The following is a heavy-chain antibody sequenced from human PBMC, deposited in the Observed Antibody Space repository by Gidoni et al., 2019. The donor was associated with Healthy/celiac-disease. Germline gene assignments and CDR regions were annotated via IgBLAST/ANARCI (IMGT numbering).Heavy chain of an antibody. J-gene: IGHJ4*02. CDR3: ARVPLVVPADKPFDY. CDR2: INPNSGGT. Sequence: GLEWMGWINPNSGGTNYAQKFQGRVTMTRDTSISTAYMELSRLRSDDTAVYYCARVPLVVPADKPFDYWGQGTLVTVSS. D-gene: IGHD2-2*02. V-gene: IGHV1-2*02.